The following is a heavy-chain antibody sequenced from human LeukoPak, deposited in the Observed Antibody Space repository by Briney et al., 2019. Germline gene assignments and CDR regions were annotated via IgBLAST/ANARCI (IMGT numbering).Heavy chain of an antibody. CDR3: AKDPSYGSGTLYPTFDS. J-gene: IGHJ4*02. V-gene: IGHV3-74*01. D-gene: IGHD3-10*01. Sequence: PGGSLRLSCAASGFTFSSYWMHWVRQAPGKGLVWVSRINSDGSSTSYADSVRGRFTISRDNSQSTLFLQMSSLRAEDTAVYYCAKDPSYGSGTLYPTFDSWGQGTLVTVSS. CDR2: INSDGSST. CDR1: GFTFSSYW.